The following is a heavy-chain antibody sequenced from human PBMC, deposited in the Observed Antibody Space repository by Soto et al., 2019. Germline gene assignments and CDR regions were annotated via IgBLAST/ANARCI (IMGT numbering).Heavy chain of an antibody. CDR3: ARGNYGWYLGDFDY. Sequence: QVQLVESGGGLVKPGGSLRLSCVASGFTFSDYYMTWIRQAPGKGLEWLSYISSRSTYTNYADSVQGRFTISRDNAKNSLYLQMNSLRAEDTAVYYCARGNYGWYLGDFDYWGQGTLVSVSS. CDR2: ISSRSTYT. CDR1: GFTFSDYY. D-gene: IGHD6-19*01. J-gene: IGHJ4*02. V-gene: IGHV3-11*05.